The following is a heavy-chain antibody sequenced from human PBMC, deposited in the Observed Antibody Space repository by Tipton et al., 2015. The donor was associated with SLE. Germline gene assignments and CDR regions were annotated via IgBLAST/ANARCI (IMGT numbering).Heavy chain of an antibody. CDR3: ARGMVTWRGAIIGVDV. Sequence: TLSLTCSVSGGSISSHHWIWIRQPPGKGLEWIGYISDGGGTNYNPSLKSRVTISIDPAKNQFSLKLTSVTAADTAVYYCARGMVTWRGAIIGVDVWGQGTTVNVSS. J-gene: IGHJ6*02. D-gene: IGHD2-21*02. V-gene: IGHV4-59*08. CDR2: ISDGGGT. CDR1: GGSISSHH.